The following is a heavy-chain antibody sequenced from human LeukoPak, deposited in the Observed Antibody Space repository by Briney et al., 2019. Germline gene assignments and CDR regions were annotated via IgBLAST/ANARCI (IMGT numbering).Heavy chain of an antibody. D-gene: IGHD4-17*01. V-gene: IGHV4-61*01. J-gene: IGHJ6*04. CDR2: IYYSGST. CDR1: GGSVSSGSYY. Sequence: SETLSLTCTVSGGSVSSGSYYWTWIRQPPGKGLEWIVYIYYSGSTNYNPSLKSRVTISVDTSKNQFSLKLSSVTAADTAVYYCARDGQDYGDYDYYYGMDVWGKGTTVTVSS. CDR3: ARDGQDYGDYDYYYGMDV.